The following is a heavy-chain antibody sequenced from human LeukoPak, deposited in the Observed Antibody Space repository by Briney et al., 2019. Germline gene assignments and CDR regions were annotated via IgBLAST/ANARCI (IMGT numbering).Heavy chain of an antibody. CDR3: AKALGYCSSTSCYGLIHYYYYGMDV. Sequence: GGSLRLSCAASGFTFSSYAMSWVRQAPGKGLEWVSAISGSGGSTYYADSVKGRFTISRDNSKNTLYLQMNSLRAEDTAVYYCAKALGYCSSTSCYGLIHYYYYGMDVWGQGTTVTVSS. V-gene: IGHV3-23*01. CDR2: ISGSGGST. D-gene: IGHD2-2*01. J-gene: IGHJ6*02. CDR1: GFTFSSYA.